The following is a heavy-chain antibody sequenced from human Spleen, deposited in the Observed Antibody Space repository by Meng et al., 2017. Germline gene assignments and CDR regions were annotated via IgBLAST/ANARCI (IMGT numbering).Heavy chain of an antibody. CDR1: GFTFDDYA. V-gene: IGHV3-9*03. J-gene: IGHJ4*02. D-gene: IGHD6-19*01. Sequence: GESLKISCAASGFTFDDYAMRWVRQAPGKGLEWVSGISWNSGSIGYADSVKGRFTISRDNAKNSLYLQMNSLRAEDMALYYCAKASSGWYSYFDYWGQGTLVTVSS. CDR3: AKASSGWYSYFDY. CDR2: ISWNSGSI.